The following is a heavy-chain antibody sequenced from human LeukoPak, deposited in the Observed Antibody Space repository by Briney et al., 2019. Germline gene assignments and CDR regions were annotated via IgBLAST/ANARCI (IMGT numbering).Heavy chain of an antibody. Sequence: SQTLSLTCTVSGGSISSGSYDWSWIRQPAGKGLEWIGRIYTSGSTNYNPSLKTRVTISVETSKNQFSLKLSAVTAADTAVYYCARDDYDFWSGTKNNWFDPWGQGTLVTVSS. V-gene: IGHV4-61*02. CDR1: GGSISSGSYD. CDR3: ARDDYDFWSGTKNNWFDP. CDR2: IYTSGST. J-gene: IGHJ5*02. D-gene: IGHD3-3*01.